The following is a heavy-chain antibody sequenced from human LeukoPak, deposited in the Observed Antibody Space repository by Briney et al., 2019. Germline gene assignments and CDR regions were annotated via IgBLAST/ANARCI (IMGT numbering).Heavy chain of an antibody. CDR3: ARGRWITVTSLGY. CDR2: INTNTGNP. D-gene: IGHD4-17*01. CDR1: GYTFTGYY. J-gene: IGHJ4*02. Sequence: ASVKVSCKASGYTFTGYYMHWVRQAPGQGLEWMGWINTNTGNPTYAQGFTGRFVFSLDTSVSTAYLQISSLKAEDTAVYYCARGRWITVTSLGYWGQGTLVTVSS. V-gene: IGHV7-4-1*02.